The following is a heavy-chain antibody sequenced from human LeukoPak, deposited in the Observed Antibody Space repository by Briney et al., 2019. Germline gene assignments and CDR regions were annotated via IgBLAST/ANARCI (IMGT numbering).Heavy chain of an antibody. D-gene: IGHD3-3*01. J-gene: IGHJ6*03. V-gene: IGHV1-18*01. CDR2: ISAYNGNT. Sequence: ASVKVSCKASGYTFTSYGISWVRQAPGQGLEWMGWISAYNGNTNYAQKLQGRVTMTTDTSTSTAYMELRSLRSDDTAVYYCARGLLDFWSGYQDSYYYMDVWGKGTTVTVSS. CDR3: ARGLLDFWSGYQDSYYYMDV. CDR1: GYTFTSYG.